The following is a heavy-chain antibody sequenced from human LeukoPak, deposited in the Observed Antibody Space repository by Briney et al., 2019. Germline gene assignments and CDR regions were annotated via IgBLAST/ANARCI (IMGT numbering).Heavy chain of an antibody. CDR1: GLNFRNAW. Sequence: PGGSLRLSCSASGLNFRNAWMTWVRQAPGKGLEWVGRIKSRINGGTAEFTAPGRGRFTIARDDSKNIVFLQMHSLKPEATAVYYCTTEARGGPCRETTCHGDDAFDIWGQGTMVTVSS. CDR2: IKSRINGGTA. J-gene: IGHJ3*02. CDR3: TTEARGGPCRETTCHGDDAFDI. D-gene: IGHD3-10*01. V-gene: IGHV3-15*01.